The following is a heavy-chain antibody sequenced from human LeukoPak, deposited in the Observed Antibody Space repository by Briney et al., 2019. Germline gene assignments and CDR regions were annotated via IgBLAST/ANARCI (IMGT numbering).Heavy chain of an antibody. CDR2: ITWNSDTT. V-gene: IGHV3-9*01. CDR1: GFTFDDYV. CDR3: ARGGISIFGVVIYMDV. J-gene: IGHJ6*03. Sequence: GGSLRLSCAASGFTFDDYVMHWVRQAPGKGLEWVSGITWNSDTTAYADSVKGRFTISRDNAKNSLYLQMNSLRADDTALYYCARGGISIFGVVIYMDVWGKGTTVTVSS. D-gene: IGHD3-3*01.